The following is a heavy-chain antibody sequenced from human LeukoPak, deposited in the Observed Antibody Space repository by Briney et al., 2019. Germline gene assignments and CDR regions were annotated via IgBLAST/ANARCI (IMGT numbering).Heavy chain of an antibody. Sequence: GGSLRLSCAASGFTFSGYSMNWVRQAPGKGLEWVSYISSSSSTISYADSVKGRFTISRDNAKNSLYLQMNSLRDEDTAVYYCARDQRYCSSSSCPWEPFDYWGQGTLVTVSS. CDR2: ISSSSSTI. CDR3: ARDQRYCSSSSCPWEPFDY. J-gene: IGHJ4*02. CDR1: GFTFSGYS. D-gene: IGHD2-2*01. V-gene: IGHV3-48*02.